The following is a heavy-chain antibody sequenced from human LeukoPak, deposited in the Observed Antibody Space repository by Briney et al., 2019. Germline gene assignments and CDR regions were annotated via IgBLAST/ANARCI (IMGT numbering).Heavy chain of an antibody. Sequence: PSETLSLTCAVYGGSFSGYYWSWIRQPPGKGLEWIGEINHRGGTNYNPSLKSRATISVDTSKNQFSLKLSSVTAADTAVYYCARRTCGGDCYSIDYWGQGTLVTVSS. V-gene: IGHV4-34*01. J-gene: IGHJ4*02. D-gene: IGHD2-21*02. CDR2: INHRGGT. CDR1: GGSFSGYY. CDR3: ARRTCGGDCYSIDY.